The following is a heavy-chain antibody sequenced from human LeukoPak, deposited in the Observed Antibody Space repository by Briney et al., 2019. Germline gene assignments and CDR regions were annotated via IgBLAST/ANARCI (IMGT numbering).Heavy chain of an antibody. CDR2: IYYSGST. V-gene: IGHV4-31*03. CDR3: ARDPGSSSHYFDY. Sequence: PSETLSLTCTVSGGSISSGGYYWSWIRQHPGKGLEWIGYIYYSGSTYYNPSLKSRVTISVDTSKNQFSLKLSSVTAADTAVYYCARDPGSSSHYFDYWGQGTLVTVS. J-gene: IGHJ4*02. CDR1: GGSISSGGYY. D-gene: IGHD6-6*01.